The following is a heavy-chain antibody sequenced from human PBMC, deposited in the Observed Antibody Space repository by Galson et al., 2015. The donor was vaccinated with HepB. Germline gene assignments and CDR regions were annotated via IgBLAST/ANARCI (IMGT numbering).Heavy chain of an antibody. J-gene: IGHJ4*02. CDR1: GYTFTSYY. CDR3: ARSKDRGVTTTSYDY. Sequence: VKVSCKASGYTFTSYYMHWVRQAPGQGLECMGIINPSDGTTANAQKFQASLTMTSDTSTSTVYMELSSLRTDDTALYYCARSKDRGVTTTSYDYWGQGTLVTVSS. CDR2: INPSDGTT. D-gene: IGHD4-17*01. V-gene: IGHV1-46*01.